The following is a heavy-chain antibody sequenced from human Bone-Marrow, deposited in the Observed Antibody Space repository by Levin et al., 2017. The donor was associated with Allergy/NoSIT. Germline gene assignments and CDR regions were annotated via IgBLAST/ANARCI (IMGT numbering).Heavy chain of an antibody. CDR1: GFTFSSYA. CDR2: ISGSGGST. CDR3: AKDGMKQWLAVDL. V-gene: IGHV3-23*01. J-gene: IGHJ5*02. D-gene: IGHD6-19*01. Sequence: GGSLRLSCSASGFTFSSYAMSWVRQAPGKGLEWVSAISGSGGSTYYPDSVKGRFTISRNNSKNTLDLQMNSLRAEDTAVYYCAKDGMKQWLAVDLWGQGTLVTVSS.